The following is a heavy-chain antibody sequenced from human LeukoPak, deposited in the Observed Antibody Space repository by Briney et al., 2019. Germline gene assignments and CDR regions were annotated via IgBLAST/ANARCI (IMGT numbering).Heavy chain of an antibody. D-gene: IGHD3-10*01. CDR2: IRSTANAYAT. Sequence: GGSLRLSCAASGFTFSGSALHWVRQASGKGLEWVGRIRSTANAYATAYAASVKCRFTISRADSKNTAYLQMDSLKTEDTAVYYCTGNYYRSGSYADFDYWGQGTLVTVSS. CDR1: GFTFSGSA. CDR3: TGNYYRSGSYADFDY. V-gene: IGHV3-73*01. J-gene: IGHJ4*02.